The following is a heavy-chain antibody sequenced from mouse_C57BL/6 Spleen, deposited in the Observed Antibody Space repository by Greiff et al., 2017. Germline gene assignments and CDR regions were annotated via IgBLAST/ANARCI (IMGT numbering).Heavy chain of an antibody. V-gene: IGHV1-64*01. J-gene: IGHJ2*01. CDR1: GYTFTSYW. Sequence: QVHVKQPGAELVKPGASVKLSCKASGYTFTSYWMHWVKQRPGQGLEWIGMIHPNSGSTNYNEKFKSKATLTVDKSSSTAYMQLSSLTSEDSAVYYCAREDYYGSRGGYYFDYWGQGTTLTVSS. D-gene: IGHD1-1*01. CDR2: IHPNSGST. CDR3: AREDYYGSRGGYYFDY.